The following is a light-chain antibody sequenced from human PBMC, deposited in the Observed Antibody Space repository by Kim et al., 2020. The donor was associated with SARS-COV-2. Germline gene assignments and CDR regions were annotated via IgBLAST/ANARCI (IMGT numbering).Light chain of an antibody. CDR2: GKN. Sequence: ALGRTVKITCQGDSLRHYYASWYQQKPGQAPVLVIYGKNFRPSGIPDRFSGSSSGNTASLTITGAQAEDEADYCCNSRDSSRNHEVFGTETKVSVL. V-gene: IGLV3-19*01. CDR3: NSRDSSRNHEV. CDR1: SLRHYY. J-gene: IGLJ1*01.